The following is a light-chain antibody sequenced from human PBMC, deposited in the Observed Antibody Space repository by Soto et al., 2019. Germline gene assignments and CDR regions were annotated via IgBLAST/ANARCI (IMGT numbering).Light chain of an antibody. CDR1: SSDVGGYNY. CDR2: DVS. CDR3: SSYTSSSTYV. V-gene: IGLV2-14*01. J-gene: IGLJ1*01. Sequence: QSALTQPASVSRSPGQSIPISCTGTSSDVGGYNYVSWYQQHPGKAPKLMIYDVSNRPSGVSNRFSGSKSGNTASLTISGLQAEDEADYYCSSYTSSSTYVFGTGTKVPS.